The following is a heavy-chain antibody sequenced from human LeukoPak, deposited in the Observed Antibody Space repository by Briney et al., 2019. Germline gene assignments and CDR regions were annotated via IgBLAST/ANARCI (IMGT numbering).Heavy chain of an antibody. D-gene: IGHD5-18*01. J-gene: IGHJ4*02. CDR3: ARDRYSYGSVLWD. V-gene: IGHV1-2*02. Sequence: ASVKVSCKASGYTFTGYYMHWVRQAPGLGLEWMGWINPNSGGTNYAQKFQGRVTMTRDTSISTAYMELSRLRSDDTAVYYCARDRYSYGSVLWDWGQGTLVTVSS. CDR1: GYTFTGYY. CDR2: INPNSGGT.